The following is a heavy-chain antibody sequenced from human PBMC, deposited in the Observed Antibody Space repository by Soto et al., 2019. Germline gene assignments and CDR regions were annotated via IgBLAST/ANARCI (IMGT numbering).Heavy chain of an antibody. CDR1: GFTFTKSG. D-gene: IGHD3-10*02. Sequence: GGSLRLSCAASGFTFTKSGMSWVRQAPGKGLEWVAGIGGSGRKTYYADSVKGRFSISRDNSKNSLFLQMDSLRVEDTAVYYCGRNAIFVRGVPDEYWGQGTPVTVSS. V-gene: IGHV3-23*01. J-gene: IGHJ4*02. CDR2: IGGSGRKT. CDR3: GRNAIFVRGVPDEY.